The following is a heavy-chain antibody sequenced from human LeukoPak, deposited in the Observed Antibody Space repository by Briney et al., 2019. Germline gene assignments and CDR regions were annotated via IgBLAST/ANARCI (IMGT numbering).Heavy chain of an antibody. D-gene: IGHD3-3*01. CDR3: ARDGGLYNWFDP. Sequence: SETLSLTCAVYGGSFSGYYWSWIRQPPGKGLEWIGEINHSGSTNYNPSLKSRVTISVDTSKNQFSLKLSSVTAADTAVYYCARDGGLYNWFDPWGQGTLVTVSS. CDR1: GGSFSGYY. V-gene: IGHV4-34*01. CDR2: INHSGST. J-gene: IGHJ5*02.